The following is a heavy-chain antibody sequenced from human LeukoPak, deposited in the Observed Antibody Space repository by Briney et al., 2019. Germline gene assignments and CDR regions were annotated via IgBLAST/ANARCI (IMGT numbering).Heavy chain of an antibody. CDR2: MYYSGST. CDR3: ANRGSYWGFDY. D-gene: IGHD1-26*01. V-gene: IGHV4-59*08. J-gene: IGHJ4*02. CDR1: GFTFSSYA. Sequence: PGGSLRLSCAASGFTFSSYAMSWVRQAPGKGLEWIGYMYYSGSTNYNPSLKSRVTISVDTSKNQFSLKLSSVTAADTAVYYCANRGSYWGFDYWGQGTLVTVSA.